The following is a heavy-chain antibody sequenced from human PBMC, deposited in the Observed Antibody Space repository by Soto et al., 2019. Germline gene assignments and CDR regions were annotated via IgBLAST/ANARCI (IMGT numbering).Heavy chain of an antibody. V-gene: IGHV3-48*02. D-gene: IGHD3-22*01. CDR1: GVTFSSFH. J-gene: IGHJ6*02. CDR3: ARVVVVIPPGYYYAMDV. Sequence: EVQLVESGGGLVQPGGSLRLSCAASGVTFSSFHMNWVRQAPGRGLEWVAYITSSSDTIYYSDSVKGRFTISRDNGKNSLFLQMNSLRDEDTAVYYCARVVVVIPPGYYYAMDVWGQGTTVTVSS. CDR2: ITSSSDTI.